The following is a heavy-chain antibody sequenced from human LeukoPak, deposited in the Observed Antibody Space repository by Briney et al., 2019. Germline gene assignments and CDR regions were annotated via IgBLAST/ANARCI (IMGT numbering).Heavy chain of an antibody. CDR2: IKQDGSEK. V-gene: IGHV3-7*02. D-gene: IGHD3-10*01. CDR1: GFTFSSYW. J-gene: IGHJ4*02. Sequence: RSGGSLRLSCAASGFTFSSYWMSWVRQAPGKGLEWVANIKQDGSEKYYVDSVKGRFTISRDNAKNSLYLQMNSLRAGDTAVYYCARWSGDSAFDYWGQGTLVTVSS. CDR3: ARWSGDSAFDY.